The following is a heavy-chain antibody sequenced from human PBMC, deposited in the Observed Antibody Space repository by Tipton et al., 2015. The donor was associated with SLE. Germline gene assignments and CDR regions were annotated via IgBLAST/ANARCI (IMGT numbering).Heavy chain of an antibody. V-gene: IGHV4-4*02. D-gene: IGHD3/OR15-3a*01. Sequence: TLSLTCAVSGGSIRSSNWWSWVRQPPGKGLEWIGEIHHSGSTNSNPSLKSRVTISVDKSKNQFSLKLSSVTVADTAVYYCARERWTGLEAPGRVIDYWGPGILVAVSS. CDR1: GGSIRSSNW. J-gene: IGHJ4*02. CDR2: IHHSGST. CDR3: ARERWTGLEAPGRVIDY.